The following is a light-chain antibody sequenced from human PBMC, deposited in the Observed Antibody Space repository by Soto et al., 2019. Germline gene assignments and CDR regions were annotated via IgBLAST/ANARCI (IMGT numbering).Light chain of an antibody. Sequence: QLVLTQPPSASGTPGQTVTISCSGSSSNIGSNSVNWYQQLPGAAPSLLIYSDDQRPSGVPDRFSGSKSGTSASLAISGLQSEDEADYFCAVWDETLIEVFGTRTKLTVL. CDR2: SDD. CDR3: AVWDETLIEV. V-gene: IGLV1-44*01. CDR1: SSNIGSNS. J-gene: IGLJ1*01.